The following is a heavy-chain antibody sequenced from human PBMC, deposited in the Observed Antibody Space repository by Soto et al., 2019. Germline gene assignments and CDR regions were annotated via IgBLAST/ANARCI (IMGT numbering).Heavy chain of an antibody. CDR1: GYTFTSYG. Sequence: ASVKVSCKASGYTFTSYGIHWVRQAPGQRLEWMGWINAANGDTKYSPKFQGRVTIARDTSASTAYMELSSLRSEDTAVYYCVRRHVSATGIDWFDPWGQGALVTVSS. J-gene: IGHJ5*02. CDR3: VRRHVSATGIDWFDP. V-gene: IGHV1-3*01. D-gene: IGHD6-13*01. CDR2: INAANGDT.